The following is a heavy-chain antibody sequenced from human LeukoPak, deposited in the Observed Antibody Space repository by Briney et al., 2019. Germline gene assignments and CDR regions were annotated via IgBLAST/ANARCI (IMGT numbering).Heavy chain of an antibody. V-gene: IGHV3-30*04. CDR3: ARDDPKPVRWALVTYGMDV. J-gene: IGHJ6*02. CDR2: ISYDGSNK. CDR1: GFTFSSYA. Sequence: GGCLRLSCAASGFTFSSYAMHWVRQAPGKGLEWVAVISYDGSNKYYPDSVKGRFTISRDNSKNTLYLRMNSLRAEDTAVYYCARDDPKPVRWALVTYGMDVWGQGTTVTVSS. D-gene: IGHD1-26*01.